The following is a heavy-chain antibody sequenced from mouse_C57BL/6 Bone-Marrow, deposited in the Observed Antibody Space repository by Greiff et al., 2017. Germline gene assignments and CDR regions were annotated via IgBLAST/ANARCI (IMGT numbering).Heavy chain of an antibody. CDR1: GYTFTDYE. V-gene: IGHV1-15*01. J-gene: IGHJ2*01. CDR3: TRRGQLRLGYYFDY. Sequence: QVQLQQSGAELVRPGASVTLSCKASGYTFTDYEMHWVKQTPVHGLEWIGAIDPETGGTAYNQKFKGKATLTANKSSSTAYMKLRSLTSEDSAVYYCTRRGQLRLGYYFDYWGQGTTLTVSS. D-gene: IGHD3-2*02. CDR2: IDPETGGT.